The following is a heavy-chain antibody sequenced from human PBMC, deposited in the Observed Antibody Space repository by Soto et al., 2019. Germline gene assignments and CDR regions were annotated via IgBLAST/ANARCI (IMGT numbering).Heavy chain of an antibody. CDR2: ISGSGGST. J-gene: IGHJ4*02. Sequence: PGGSLRLSCAASGFTFSSYAMSRVRQAPGKGLEWVSAISGSGGSTYYADSVKGRFTISRDNSKNTLYLQMNSLRAEDTAVYYCAKESLGYCSSTSCYSEDPGPYWGQGTLVTVSS. D-gene: IGHD2-2*01. CDR1: GFTFSSYA. V-gene: IGHV3-23*01. CDR3: AKESLGYCSSTSCYSEDPGPY.